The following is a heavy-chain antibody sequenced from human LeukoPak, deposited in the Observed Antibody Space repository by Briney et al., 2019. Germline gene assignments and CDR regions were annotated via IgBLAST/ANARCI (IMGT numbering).Heavy chain of an antibody. Sequence: GGSLRLSCAASGFTFSSYWMSWVRQAPGKGLEWVANIKQDGSEKYYVDSVKGRFTISRDSAKNSLYLQMNSLRAEDTAVYYCARDWYYYDSSGYYFSGWGQGTMVTVSS. J-gene: IGHJ3*01. CDR2: IKQDGSEK. CDR3: ARDWYYYDSSGYYFSG. CDR1: GFTFSSYW. V-gene: IGHV3-7*01. D-gene: IGHD3-22*01.